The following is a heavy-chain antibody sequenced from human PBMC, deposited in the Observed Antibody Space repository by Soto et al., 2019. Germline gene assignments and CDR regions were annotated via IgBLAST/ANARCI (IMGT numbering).Heavy chain of an antibody. J-gene: IGHJ6*02. CDR2: ISAYNGNT. CDR3: ARDRAMYYGMDV. CDR1: VYTFRSFG. V-gene: IGHV1-18*01. D-gene: IGHD2-8*01. Sequence: QVQLVQSGGEVKKPGASVKVSCKATVYTFRSFGISWVRQSPGQGLEWMGWISAYNGNTNYAQKLQGRVTMTTDTSTSTAYMELRSLTSDDTAVYYCARDRAMYYGMDVWGQGTTVTVSS.